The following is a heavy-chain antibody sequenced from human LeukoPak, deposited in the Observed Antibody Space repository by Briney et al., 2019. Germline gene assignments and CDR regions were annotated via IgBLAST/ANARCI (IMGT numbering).Heavy chain of an antibody. CDR2: IYYTGST. D-gene: IGHD3-10*01. J-gene: IGHJ6*03. Sequence: SSETLSLTCTVSGGSISGSGYYWVWIRQPPGKGLEWVATIYYTGSTYYNPSLKSRVTISVDTSKNQLSLKLSAVTAADTAVYYCASVRRGFGESSKYYSYYYMDVWGNGTTVPIS. V-gene: IGHV4-39*01. CDR1: GGSISGSGYY. CDR3: ASVRRGFGESSKYYSYYYMDV.